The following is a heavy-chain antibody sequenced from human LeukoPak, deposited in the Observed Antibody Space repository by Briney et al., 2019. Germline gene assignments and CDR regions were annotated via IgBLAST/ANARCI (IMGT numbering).Heavy chain of an antibody. CDR1: GLAFSAYK. J-gene: IGHJ4*02. V-gene: IGHV3-74*01. D-gene: IGHD2-15*01. Sequence: GGSLRLSCAASGLAFSAYKMHWVRQAPRKGLVWVSRISTDGYTTDYADFVQGRFTASRDNTKNTWSLEMNSLRAVDTAVYYCVVGGSPGYWGQGTLVTVSS. CDR3: VVGGSPGY. CDR2: ISTDGYTT.